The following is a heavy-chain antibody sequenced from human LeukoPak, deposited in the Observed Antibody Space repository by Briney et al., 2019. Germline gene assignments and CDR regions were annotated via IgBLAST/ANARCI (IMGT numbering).Heavy chain of an antibody. D-gene: IGHD1-26*01. CDR1: GGSINSYY. J-gene: IGHJ4*02. Sequence: SETLSLTCTVSGGSINSYYWGWIRQPAGKGLEWIGRIYTSGSTNYNPSLKSRVTISVDTSKNQFSLNLTSVTAADTAMYYCARAGYTNSYYSLDYWGQGTLVTVSS. CDR2: IYTSGST. CDR3: ARAGYTNSYYSLDY. V-gene: IGHV4-4*07.